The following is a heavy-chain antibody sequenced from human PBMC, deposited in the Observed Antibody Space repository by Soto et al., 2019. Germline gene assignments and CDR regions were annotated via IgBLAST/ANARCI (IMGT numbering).Heavy chain of an antibody. V-gene: IGHV1-69*13. CDR3: ARVGRSYGSFDY. Sequence: ASVKVSCKASGGTFSSYAISWVRQAPGQGLEWMGGIIPIFGTANYAQKFQGRVTITADESTSTAYMELSSLRSEDTAVYYCARVGRSYGSFDYWGQGTLVTVSS. CDR1: GGTFSSYA. D-gene: IGHD5-18*01. J-gene: IGHJ4*02. CDR2: IIPIFGTA.